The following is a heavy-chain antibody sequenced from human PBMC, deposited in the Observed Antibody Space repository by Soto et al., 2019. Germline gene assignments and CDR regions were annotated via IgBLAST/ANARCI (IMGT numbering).Heavy chain of an antibody. V-gene: IGHV3-48*02. J-gene: IGHJ6*02. CDR1: GFTFSSYS. CDR2: ISSSSSTI. Sequence: EVQLVESGGGLVQPGGSLRLSCAASGFTFSSYSMNWVRQAPGKGLEWVSYISSSSSTIYYADSVKGRFTISRDNAKNSLYLQMNSLKDEDTAVYYCARATTVTTFYYYGMDVWGQGTTVTVSS. D-gene: IGHD4-17*01. CDR3: ARATTVTTFYYYGMDV.